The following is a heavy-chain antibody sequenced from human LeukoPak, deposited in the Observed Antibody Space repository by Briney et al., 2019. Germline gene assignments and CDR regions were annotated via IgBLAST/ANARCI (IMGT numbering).Heavy chain of an antibody. CDR1: GDSISSYY. V-gene: IGHV4-59*12. Sequence: PSETLSLTCTVSGDSISSYYWSWIRQPPGKGLEWIGYIYNSGSTNYNPSLKSRVTISVDTSKNQFSLKLSSVTAADTAVYYCARDYDSSGYYNYWGQGTLVTVSS. CDR2: IYNSGST. CDR3: ARDYDSSGYYNY. D-gene: IGHD3-22*01. J-gene: IGHJ4*02.